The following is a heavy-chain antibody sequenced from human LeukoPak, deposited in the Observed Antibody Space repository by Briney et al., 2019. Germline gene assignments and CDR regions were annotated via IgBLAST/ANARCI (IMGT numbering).Heavy chain of an antibody. CDR2: ISGSGGST. D-gene: IGHD3-3*01. V-gene: IGHV3-23*01. Sequence: PGGSLRLSCTASGFTFSTYAMHWVRQAPGKGLEWVSAISGSGGSTYYADSVKGRFTISRDNSKNTLYLQMNSLRAEDTAVYYCAKGIHDFWSGYYYYYYGMDVWGQGTTVTVSS. J-gene: IGHJ6*02. CDR3: AKGIHDFWSGYYYYYYGMDV. CDR1: GFTFSTYA.